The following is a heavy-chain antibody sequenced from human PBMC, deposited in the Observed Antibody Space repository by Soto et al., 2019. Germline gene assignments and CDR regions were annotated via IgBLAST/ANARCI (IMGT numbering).Heavy chain of an antibody. Sequence: QVQLVQSGAEVKKPGSSVKVSCKASGGTFSSYAISWVRQAPGQGLEWMGGIIPIFGTANYAQKFQGRVTITADEXTXTXXMELSSLRSEDTAVYYCARDSLIAAAAYYYYGMDVWGQGTTVTVSS. CDR2: IIPIFGTA. D-gene: IGHD6-13*01. CDR1: GGTFSSYA. J-gene: IGHJ6*02. CDR3: ARDSLIAAAAYYYYGMDV. V-gene: IGHV1-69*12.